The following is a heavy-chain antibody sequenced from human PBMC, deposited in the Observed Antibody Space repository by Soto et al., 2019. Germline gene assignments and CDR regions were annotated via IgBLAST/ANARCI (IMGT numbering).Heavy chain of an antibody. J-gene: IGHJ4*02. CDR3: ARVLYRNVIHA. V-gene: IGHV1-2*02. Sequence: QVQLVQSGSDVKKPGASFTVSCKASGYIFSDYYIHWVRQAPGQGLEWMGWIDPRNGGTKYAQKFQDRLTMTTDTSTSTAFLELRRLRLDYMAVFFCARVLYRNVIHAWGQGTLVTVSS. D-gene: IGHD5-18*01. CDR2: IDPRNGGT. CDR1: GYIFSDYY.